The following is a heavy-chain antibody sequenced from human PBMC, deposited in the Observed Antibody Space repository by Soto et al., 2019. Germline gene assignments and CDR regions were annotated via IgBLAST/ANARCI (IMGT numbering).Heavy chain of an antibody. D-gene: IGHD2-15*01. CDR1: GFTFSTYV. CDR2: ISYDGSNT. V-gene: IGHV3-30*18. CDR3: AKDWGRFCSGGTCHLFDS. Sequence: PGGSLRLSCAVSGFTFSTYVMHWVRQAPGKGLEWVAKISYDGSNTYYGDSVKGRFTISRDNSKNTLSLEMNSLRAEDTALYYCAKDWGRFCSGGTCHLFDSWGQGTLVTVSS. J-gene: IGHJ4*02.